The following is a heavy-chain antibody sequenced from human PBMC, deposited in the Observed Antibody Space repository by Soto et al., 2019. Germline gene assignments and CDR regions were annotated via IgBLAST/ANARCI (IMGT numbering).Heavy chain of an antibody. CDR2: IVPVYGTV. Sequence: HAQLVQSGAELRKPGSLVKVSCKASGGIFSNFAFSWVRQAPGQGLEWMGTIVPVYGTVHYAHQLQGRVTITADESTTTTYMEISGLRSEDTAVYYCAKDGGGYPWGQGTLVTVSS. J-gene: IGHJ5*02. D-gene: IGHD2-15*01. CDR3: AKDGGGYP. CDR1: GGIFSNFA. V-gene: IGHV1-69*18.